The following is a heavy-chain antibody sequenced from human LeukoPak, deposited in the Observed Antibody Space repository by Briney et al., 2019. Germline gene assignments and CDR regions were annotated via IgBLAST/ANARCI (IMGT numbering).Heavy chain of an antibody. CDR1: GGSFSGYY. CDR3: ARVKATVVTLDAFDI. J-gene: IGHJ3*02. Sequence: SETLPLTCAVYGGSFSGYYWSWIRQPPGKGLEWIGEINHSGSTNYNPSLKSRVTISVDTSKNQFSLKLSSVTAADTAVYYCARVKATVVTLDAFDIWGQGTMVTVSS. D-gene: IGHD4-23*01. CDR2: INHSGST. V-gene: IGHV4-34*01.